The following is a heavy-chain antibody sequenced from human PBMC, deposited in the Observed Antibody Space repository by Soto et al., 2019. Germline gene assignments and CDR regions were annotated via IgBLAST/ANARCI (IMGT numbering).Heavy chain of an antibody. Sequence: GASVKVSCKASGGTFSSYTISWVRQAPGQGLEWMGRIIPILGIANYAQKFQGRVTITADKSTSTAYMELSSLRSEDTAVYYCARDQKGHYDFWSGYYWFDPWGQGTLVTVSS. J-gene: IGHJ5*02. CDR1: GGTFSSYT. CDR3: ARDQKGHYDFWSGYYWFDP. D-gene: IGHD3-3*01. CDR2: IIPILGIA. V-gene: IGHV1-69*04.